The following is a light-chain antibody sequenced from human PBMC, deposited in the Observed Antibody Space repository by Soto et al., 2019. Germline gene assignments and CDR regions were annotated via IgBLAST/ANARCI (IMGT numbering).Light chain of an antibody. CDR2: YDS. Sequence: SYELTQPPSVSVAPGKTARITCGGNNIGSKSVHWYQQKPGQAPVLVIYYDSDRPSGIPERFSGSNSGNTATLTISRVEAGDEADYYCQVWDSSSDRPNVFGTGTKVTVL. CDR1: NIGSKS. V-gene: IGLV3-21*04. CDR3: QVWDSSSDRPNV. J-gene: IGLJ1*01.